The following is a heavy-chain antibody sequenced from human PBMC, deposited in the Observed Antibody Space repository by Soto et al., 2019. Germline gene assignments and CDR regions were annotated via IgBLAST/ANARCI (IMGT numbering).Heavy chain of an antibody. CDR1: GYTFTSYD. V-gene: IGHV1-8*01. CDR2: MNPNTGNS. D-gene: IGHD3-16*01. CDR3: ARMATFGSLNWFDP. J-gene: IGHJ5*02. Sequence: ASVKVSCKASGYTFTSYDIYWVRQATGQGLEWMGWMNPNTGNSGYAQKFQGRVTVTSDTSINTVHMELSSLRSEDTAVYYCARMATFGSLNWFDPWGQGTLVTVSS.